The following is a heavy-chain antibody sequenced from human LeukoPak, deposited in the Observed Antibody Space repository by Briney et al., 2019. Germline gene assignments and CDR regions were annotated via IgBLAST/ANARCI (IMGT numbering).Heavy chain of an antibody. D-gene: IGHD2-2*02. CDR2: ISGSGGST. CDR1: GFTFSSHA. J-gene: IGHJ4*02. V-gene: IGHV3-23*01. CDR3: ARRVDYRTTSCYTWGFDL. Sequence: PGGSLRLSCAASGFTFSSHAMSWVRQAPGKGLEWVSAISGSGGSTYYADSVKGRFTIYRDPSKIPLCLQMNSLRAEDTAVYCGARRVDYRTTSCYTWGFDLWGQGTLVTVSS.